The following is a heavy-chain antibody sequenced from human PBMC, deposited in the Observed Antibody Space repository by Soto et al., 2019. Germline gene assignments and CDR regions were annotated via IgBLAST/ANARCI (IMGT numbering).Heavy chain of an antibody. CDR1: GFTFSSYG. CDR2: ISYDGSNK. J-gene: IGHJ4*02. D-gene: IGHD2-15*01. CDR3: AKAQYCSGGSCYGDSLAPFDY. V-gene: IGHV3-30*18. Sequence: PGGSLRLSCAASGFTFSSYGMHWVRQAPGKGLGWVAVISYDGSNKYYADSVKGRFTISRDNSKNTLYLQMNSLRAEDTAVYYCAKAQYCSGGSCYGDSLAPFDYWGQGTLVTVSS.